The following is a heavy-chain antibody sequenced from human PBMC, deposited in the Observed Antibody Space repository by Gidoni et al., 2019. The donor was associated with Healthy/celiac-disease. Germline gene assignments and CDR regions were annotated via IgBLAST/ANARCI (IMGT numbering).Heavy chain of an antibody. CDR3: ASSYCSGGSCRDFDI. D-gene: IGHD2-15*01. CDR2: IYYSGST. CDR1: GGSISSRSYY. J-gene: IGHJ3*02. V-gene: IGHV4-39*01. Sequence: QLQLQESGPGLVTPSETLSLTCTVSGGSISSRSYYWGWIRQPPGKGLEWIGSIYYSGSTYYNPSLKSRVTISVDTSKNQFSLKLSSVTAADTAVYYCASSYCSGGSCRDFDIWGQGTMVTVSS.